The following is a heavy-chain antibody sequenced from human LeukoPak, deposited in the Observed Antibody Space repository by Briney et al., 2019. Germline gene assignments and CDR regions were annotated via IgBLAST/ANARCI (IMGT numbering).Heavy chain of an antibody. D-gene: IGHD3-22*01. CDR3: ATVSFNYYDRRGFDY. CDR2: FDPEDGET. Sequence: ASVKVSCKVSGYTLTELSMHWVRQAPGKGLEWMGGFDPEDGETIYAQKFLGRVTMTEDTSTDTAYMELSSLRSEDTAVYYCATVSFNYYDRRGFDYWGQGTLVTVSS. V-gene: IGHV1-24*01. J-gene: IGHJ4*02. CDR1: GYTLTELS.